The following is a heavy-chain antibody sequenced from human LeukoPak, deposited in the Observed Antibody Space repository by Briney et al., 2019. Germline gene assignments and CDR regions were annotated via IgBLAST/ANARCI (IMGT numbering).Heavy chain of an antibody. CDR3: ALNPDYYGSGSFDY. Sequence: GGSLRLSCAASTFTFSSNWMSWVRQAPGKGLEWVADIKEDGSEKYYVDSVKGRFTISRDNAKNSLYLQMNSLRAEDTAVYYCALNPDYYGSGSFDYWGQGTLVTVSS. J-gene: IGHJ4*02. D-gene: IGHD3-10*01. CDR1: TFTFSSNW. V-gene: IGHV3-7*01. CDR2: IKEDGSEK.